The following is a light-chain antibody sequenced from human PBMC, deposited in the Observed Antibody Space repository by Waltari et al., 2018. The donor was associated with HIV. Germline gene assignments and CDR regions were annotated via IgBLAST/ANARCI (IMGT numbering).Light chain of an antibody. CDR1: QSVRNN. V-gene: IGKV3D-15*01. Sequence: IVVTQSPATLSVSQGERVTLSCRASQSVRNNLAWYQQQPGQAPRLVMSGVSTRARGIPARFRGSGSGTEFTLTINSLESEDVAVYYCHQYWEWPPSPFGQGTKLEI. CDR3: HQYWEWPPSP. J-gene: IGKJ2*01. CDR2: GVS.